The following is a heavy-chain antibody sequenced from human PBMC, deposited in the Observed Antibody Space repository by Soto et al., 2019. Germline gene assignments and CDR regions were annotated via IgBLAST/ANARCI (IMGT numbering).Heavy chain of an antibody. CDR1: GFSFSDNG. Sequence: QVQLVESGGGAVQTGRSLRLSCAASGFSFSDNGMHWVRQAPGKGLEWVAVIPYDGRNKFYADSVKGRFTISRDNSKNMLYLQMNSLRPEDTAVYYCANESPSYDHICGNYRLLLDVWGEGTLVTVSS. J-gene: IGHJ4*02. CDR3: ANESPSYDHICGNYRLLLDV. V-gene: IGHV3-30*18. CDR2: IPYDGRNK. D-gene: IGHD3-16*02.